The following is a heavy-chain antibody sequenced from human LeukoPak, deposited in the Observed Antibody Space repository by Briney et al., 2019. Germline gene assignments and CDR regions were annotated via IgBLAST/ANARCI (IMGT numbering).Heavy chain of an antibody. CDR2: IYSGGST. Sequence: GGSLRLSCAASGFTVSSNYMSWVRQAPGKGLEWVSVIYSGGSTYYIDSVKGRFTISRDNSKNTVYLQMNSLRAGDTALYFCAKGAEEGVVITSVYYYYMDVWGKGTTVTISS. V-gene: IGHV3-53*01. J-gene: IGHJ6*03. CDR3: AKGAEEGVVITSVYYYYMDV. CDR1: GFTVSSNY. D-gene: IGHD3-22*01.